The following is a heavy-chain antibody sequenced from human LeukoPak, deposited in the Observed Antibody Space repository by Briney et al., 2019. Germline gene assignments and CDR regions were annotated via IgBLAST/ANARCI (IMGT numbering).Heavy chain of an antibody. CDR2: IYHSWNT. CDR3: ARQLYSSATV. CDR1: GDSISSSNYF. V-gene: IGHV4-39*01. Sequence: SETLSLTCTVSGDSISSSNYFWGWIRQPPGKGLEWVGNIYHSWNTFYNPSLKSRVTISAETSKNQFSLKLTFVTVADTAVYYCARQLYSSATVWGQGTTAIVSS. D-gene: IGHD6-25*01. J-gene: IGHJ6*02.